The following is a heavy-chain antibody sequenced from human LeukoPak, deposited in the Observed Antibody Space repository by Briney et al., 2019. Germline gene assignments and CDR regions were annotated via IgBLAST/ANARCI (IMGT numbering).Heavy chain of an antibody. V-gene: IGHV3-11*01. CDR3: ARVPRVADVHDAFDI. CDR1: GFTFSDYY. CDR2: IGATV. D-gene: IGHD6-19*01. J-gene: IGHJ3*02. Sequence: GGSLRLSCAASGFTFSDYYMTWIRQAPGKGLEWVSYIGATVYDADSVKGRFTISRDNAKNSLYLQMNSLRAEDTAVYYCARVPRVADVHDAFDIWGQGTMVTVSS.